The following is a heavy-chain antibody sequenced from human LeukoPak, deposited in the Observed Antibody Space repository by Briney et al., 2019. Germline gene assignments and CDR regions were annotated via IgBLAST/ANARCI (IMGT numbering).Heavy chain of an antibody. CDR1: GFTFSDYA. CDR2: ISRSGDTI. J-gene: IGHJ4*02. D-gene: IGHD1-7*01. V-gene: IGHV3-11*01. CDR3: AGYHWNSGVVY. Sequence: GGSLRLSCAASGFTFSDYAMSWIRQAPGQGLEWVSYISRSGDTIDYADSVKGRFSISRDNAKNSLYLQMNSLRAEDTAVYYSAGYHWNSGVVYWGQGTLVTVSS.